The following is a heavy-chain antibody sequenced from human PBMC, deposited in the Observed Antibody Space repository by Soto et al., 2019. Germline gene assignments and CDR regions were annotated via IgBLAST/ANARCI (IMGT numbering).Heavy chain of an antibody. Sequence: GGSLRLSCAASGFTFSSYSMNWVRQAPGKGLEWVSSISSSSYIYYADSVKGRFTISRDNAKNSLYLQMNSLRAEDTAVYYCARDPTPAPSYGDYVRGWFDPWGQGTLVTVSS. CDR1: GFTFSSYS. D-gene: IGHD4-17*01. CDR2: ISSSSYI. J-gene: IGHJ5*02. V-gene: IGHV3-21*01. CDR3: ARDPTPAPSYGDYVRGWFDP.